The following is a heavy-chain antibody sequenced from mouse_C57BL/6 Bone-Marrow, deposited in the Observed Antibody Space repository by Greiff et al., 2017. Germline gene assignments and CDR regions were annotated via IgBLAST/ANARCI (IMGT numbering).Heavy chain of an antibody. CDR1: GFSLTSYG. J-gene: IGHJ1*03. CDR2: IWRGGST. Sequence: VQRVESGPGLVQPSQSLSITCTVSGFSLTSYGVHWVRQSPGKGLEWLGVIWRGGSTDYNAAFMSRLSITKDNSKSQVFFKMNSLQADDTAIYYCAKKGGYYGSSYWYFDVWGTGTTVTVSS. CDR3: AKKGGYYGSSYWYFDV. D-gene: IGHD1-1*01. V-gene: IGHV2-5*01.